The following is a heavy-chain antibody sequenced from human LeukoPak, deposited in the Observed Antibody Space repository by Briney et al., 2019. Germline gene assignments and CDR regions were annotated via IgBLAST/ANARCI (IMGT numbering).Heavy chain of an antibody. Sequence: PSETLSLTCTVSGGSISSYYWSWIRQPPGKGLEWIGYIYYSGSTNYNPSLKSRVTISVDKSKNQFSLKLSSVTAADTAVYYCASLGGGGSTFDYWGQGTLVTVSS. CDR3: ASLGGGGSTFDY. V-gene: IGHV4-59*01. CDR1: GGSISSYY. CDR2: IYYSGST. D-gene: IGHD3-16*01. J-gene: IGHJ4*02.